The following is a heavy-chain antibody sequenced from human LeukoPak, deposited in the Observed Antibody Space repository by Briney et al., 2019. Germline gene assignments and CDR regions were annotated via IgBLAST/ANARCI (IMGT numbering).Heavy chain of an antibody. CDR3: ARDSDSSGQFFDY. J-gene: IGHJ4*02. CDR2: IKQDGSEK. V-gene: IGHV3-7*04. CDR1: GFTFSSSW. Sequence: PGGSLRLSCAASGFTFSSSWMTWVRQAPGKGLEWVANIKQDGSEKYYVDSVKGRFTISRDNAKNSLYLQMNSLRAEDTAVYYCARDSDSSGQFFDYWGQGTLVTVSS. D-gene: IGHD3-22*01.